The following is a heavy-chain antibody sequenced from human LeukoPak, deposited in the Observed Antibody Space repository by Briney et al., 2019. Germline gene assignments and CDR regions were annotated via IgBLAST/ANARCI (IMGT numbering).Heavy chain of an antibody. CDR2: IYYSGNT. Sequence: SETLSFTCTVSGGSISSSNYYWGWIRQPPGKGLEWIGSIYYSGNTYYNPSLKSRVTISLDTSKNQFSLKLSSVTAADTAVYYCARSGVLWNLAYWGQGTLVTVSS. V-gene: IGHV4-39*07. CDR1: GGSISSSNYY. D-gene: IGHD1-1*01. CDR3: ARSGVLWNLAY. J-gene: IGHJ4*02.